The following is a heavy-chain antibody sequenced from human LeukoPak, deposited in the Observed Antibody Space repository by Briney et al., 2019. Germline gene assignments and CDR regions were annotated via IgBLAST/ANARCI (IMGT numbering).Heavy chain of an antibody. D-gene: IGHD4-4*01. V-gene: IGHV1-46*01. Sequence: ASVKVSCKASGYTFTSYYTHWVRQAPGQGLEWMGIINPSGGSTSYAQKFQGRVTMTRDTSTSTVYMELSSLRSEDTAVYYCARDYSNYPFDYWGQGTLVTVSS. CDR2: INPSGGST. CDR1: GYTFTSYY. CDR3: ARDYSNYPFDY. J-gene: IGHJ4*02.